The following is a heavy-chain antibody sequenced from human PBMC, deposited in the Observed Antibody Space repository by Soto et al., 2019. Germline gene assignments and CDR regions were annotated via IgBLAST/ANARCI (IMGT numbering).Heavy chain of an antibody. CDR3: ARGMSGHNTDY. CDR2: IFHSGTT. J-gene: IGHJ4*02. Sequence: SETLSLTCGVYDGSVSDYFWSWIRQPPGKGLEWIGEIFHSGTTNYNPSLKSRVTISMDTSKNQFSLKLTSVTAADTAVYYCARGMSGHNTDYWGQGTLVTVSS. D-gene: IGHD1-26*01. CDR1: DGSVSDYF. V-gene: IGHV4-34*01.